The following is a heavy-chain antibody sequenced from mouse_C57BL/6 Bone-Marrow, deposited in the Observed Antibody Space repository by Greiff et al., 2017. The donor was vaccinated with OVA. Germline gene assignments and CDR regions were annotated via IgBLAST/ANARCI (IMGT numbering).Heavy chain of an antibody. D-gene: IGHD1-1*01. V-gene: IGHV1-52*01. CDR2: IDPSDSET. CDR1: GYTFTSYW. CDR3: AIKEGSSYSYYAMDY. Sequence: QVHVKQPGAELVRPGSSVKLSCKASGYTFTSYWMHWVKQRPIQGLEWIGNIDPSDSETHYNQKFKDKATLTVDKSSSTAYMQLSSLTSEDSAVYYCAIKEGSSYSYYAMDYWGQGTSVTVSS. J-gene: IGHJ4*01.